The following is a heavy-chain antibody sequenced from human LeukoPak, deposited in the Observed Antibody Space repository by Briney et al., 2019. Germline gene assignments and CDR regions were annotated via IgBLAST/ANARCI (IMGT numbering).Heavy chain of an antibody. V-gene: IGHV3-74*01. D-gene: IGHD2-2*01. CDR1: GNYW. CDR2: INSDGSWT. CDR3: VSFYETN. J-gene: IGHJ4*02. Sequence: GGSLRLSCEASGNYWMHWVRQAPGKGLVWVSHINSDGSWTGYADSVKGRFTISKDNAKNTVCLQMNNLRAEDTAVYYCVSFYETNWGRGTLVTVSS.